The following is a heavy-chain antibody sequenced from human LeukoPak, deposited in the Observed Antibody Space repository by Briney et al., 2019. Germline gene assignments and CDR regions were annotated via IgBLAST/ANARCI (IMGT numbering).Heavy chain of an antibody. CDR2: INPNSGGT. Sequence: RRASVKVSCKASGYTFTGYYMHWVRRAPGQGLEWMGWINPNSGGTNYAQKFQGRVTMTRDTSISTAYMELSRLRSDDTAVYYCARDGGYSYGYYYYYYYMDVWGKGTTVTVSS. J-gene: IGHJ6*03. V-gene: IGHV1-2*02. CDR3: ARDGGYSYGYYYYYYYMDV. CDR1: GYTFTGYY. D-gene: IGHD5-18*01.